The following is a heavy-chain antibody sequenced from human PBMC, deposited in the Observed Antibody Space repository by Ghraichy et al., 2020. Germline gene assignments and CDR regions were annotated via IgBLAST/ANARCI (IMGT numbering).Heavy chain of an antibody. CDR2: IKEDGSEK. CDR3: ARDPWIWDWLD. Sequence: GGSLRLSCAASGFTFSRYWMSWVRQGPGKGLELVANIKEDGSEKYYVDSVKSRFTISRDNAKNSLYLQMNSLRAEDTALYYCARDPWIWDWLDWGQGTLVTVSS. V-gene: IGHV3-7*03. D-gene: IGHD2-8*02. J-gene: IGHJ4*02. CDR1: GFTFSRYW.